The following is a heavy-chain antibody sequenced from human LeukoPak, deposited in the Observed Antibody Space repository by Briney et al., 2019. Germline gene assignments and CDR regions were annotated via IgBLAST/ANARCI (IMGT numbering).Heavy chain of an antibody. D-gene: IGHD3-10*01. Sequence: GASVKVSCKASGYTFTSHGISWVRQAPGQGLEWMGWISAYNGNTNYAQKLQGRVTMTTDTSTSTAYMELRSLRSDDTAVYYCSFMVRGVILAPFDYWGQGTLVTVSS. CDR2: ISAYNGNT. V-gene: IGHV1-18*01. CDR3: SFMVRGVILAPFDY. J-gene: IGHJ4*02. CDR1: GYTFTSHG.